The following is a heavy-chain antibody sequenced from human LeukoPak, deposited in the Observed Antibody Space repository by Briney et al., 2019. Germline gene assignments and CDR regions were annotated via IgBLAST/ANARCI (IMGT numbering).Heavy chain of an antibody. Sequence: ASVKVSCKTSGYIFMSYYMHWVRQAPGQGLEWMGIINPVGGRTTYAQKFQGRVTMSSDTSTSTVFMELSSLRSEDTAVYYCARQQYSSFDYWGQGTLVPVSS. CDR2: INPVGGRT. D-gene: IGHD6-13*01. V-gene: IGHV1-46*01. CDR1: GYIFMSYY. J-gene: IGHJ4*02. CDR3: ARQQYSSFDY.